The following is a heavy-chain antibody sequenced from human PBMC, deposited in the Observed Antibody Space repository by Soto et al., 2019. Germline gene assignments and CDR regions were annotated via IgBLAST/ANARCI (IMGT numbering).Heavy chain of an antibody. J-gene: IGHJ4*02. Sequence: EVQLVESGGGLVQPGGSLKLSCAASGFTFSGSAMHWVRQASGKGLEWVGRIRSKTNSYATAYAASVKGRFTVSRDDSKNTAYLQMNSLKSEDTAVYHCTDGKPNWGQGTLVTVSS. V-gene: IGHV3-73*02. CDR1: GFTFSGSA. CDR2: IRSKTNSYAT. CDR3: TDGKPN.